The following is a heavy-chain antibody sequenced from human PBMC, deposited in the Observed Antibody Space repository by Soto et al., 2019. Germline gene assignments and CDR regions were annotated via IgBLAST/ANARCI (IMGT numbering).Heavy chain of an antibody. V-gene: IGHV3-33*01. CDR3: AREKGGWGSFDL. CDR1: GFTFSSYG. CDR2: IWYDGSNK. Sequence: QVQLVESGGGVVQPGRSLRLSCAASGFTFSSYGMHWVRQAPGKGLEWVAVIWYDGSNKYYADSVKGRFTISRDNSKNTLYLQMNSLRAEDTAVYYCAREKGGWGSFDLWGRGTLVTVSS. J-gene: IGHJ2*01. D-gene: IGHD2-8*02.